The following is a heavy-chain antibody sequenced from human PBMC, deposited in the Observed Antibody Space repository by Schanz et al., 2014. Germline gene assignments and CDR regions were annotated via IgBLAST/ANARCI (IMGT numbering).Heavy chain of an antibody. CDR2: IYHSGKT. CDR1: GGSISTSSYY. J-gene: IGHJ6*02. V-gene: IGHV4-39*01. CDR3: ARSFRAISPYYGLDG. Sequence: QLQLQESSPGLVKPSETLSLTCNVSGGSISTSSYYWGWIRQPPGRGLEWIASIYHSGKTYYNLSLKGRAPTPGDPPKTHFALKGSSFAAADPAVYYCARSFRAISPYYGLDGWGQGTTVIVSS. D-gene: IGHD3-10*01.